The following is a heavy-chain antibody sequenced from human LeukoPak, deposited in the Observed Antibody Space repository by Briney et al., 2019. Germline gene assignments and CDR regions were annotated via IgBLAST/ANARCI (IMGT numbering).Heavy chain of an antibody. D-gene: IGHD3-10*01. CDR1: GGSISSYY. CDR2: IYYSGST. CDR3: ARTRSPTMVLFDY. J-gene: IGHJ4*02. Sequence: SETLSLTCTVSGGSISSYYWSWIRQSPGKGLEWIGHIYYSGSTNYNSSLKGRVTISIDTSKNQFSLKLSSVTAADTAVYYCARTRSPTMVLFDYWGQGTLVTVSS. V-gene: IGHV4-59*01.